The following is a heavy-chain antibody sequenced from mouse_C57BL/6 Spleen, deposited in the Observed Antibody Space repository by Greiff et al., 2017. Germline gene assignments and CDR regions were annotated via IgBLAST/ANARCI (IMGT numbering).Heavy chain of an antibody. J-gene: IGHJ4*01. CDR2: IYPRDGST. CDR3: ARGRSRSNYAMDY. V-gene: IGHV1-85*01. CDR1: GYTFTSYD. Sequence: VKLMESGPELVKPGASVKLSCKASGYTFTSYDINWVKQRPGQGLEWIGWIYPRDGSTKYNEKFKGKATLTVDTSSSTAYMELHSLTSEDSAVYFCARGRSRSNYAMDYWGQGTSVTVSS.